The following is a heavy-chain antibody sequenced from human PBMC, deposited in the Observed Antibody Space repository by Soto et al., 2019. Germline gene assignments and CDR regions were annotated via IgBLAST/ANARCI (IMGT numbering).Heavy chain of an antibody. V-gene: IGHV4-30-4*01. J-gene: IGHJ4*02. CDR3: ARVTESISLDY. CDR2: IYYSGST. Sequence: NPSETLSLTCTVSGGSISSGDYYWSWIRQPPGKGLEWIGYIYYSGSTYYNPSLKSRVTISVDTSKNQFSLKLSSVTAADTAVYYCARVTESISLDYWGQGTLVTVSS. CDR1: GGSISSGDYY.